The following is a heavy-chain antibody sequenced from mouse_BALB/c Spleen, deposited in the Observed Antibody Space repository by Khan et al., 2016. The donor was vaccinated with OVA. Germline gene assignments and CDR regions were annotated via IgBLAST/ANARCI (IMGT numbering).Heavy chain of an antibody. D-gene: IGHD1-1*01. J-gene: IGHJ4*01. V-gene: IGHV1S41*01. CDR3: TRSTYYGNSLYAMDY. Sequence: DLVKPGASVKLSCKASGYTFTSYWINWIKQRPGQGIEWIGRVSPGSGSPYYNEMFKGKATVTVDKSSSTAYIHLNSLSSEDSAVYFCTRSTYYGNSLYAMDYWGQGTSVTVSS. CDR1: GYTFTSYW. CDR2: VSPGSGSP.